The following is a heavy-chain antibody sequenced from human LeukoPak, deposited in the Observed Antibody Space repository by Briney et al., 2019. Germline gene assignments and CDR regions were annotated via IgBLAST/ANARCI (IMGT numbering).Heavy chain of an antibody. CDR2: ISGSGGST. CDR3: AKVVRPIEDLRDFDY. V-gene: IGHV3-23*01. Sequence: GGSVRLSCAASGFTFSSYAMSWVRQAPGKGLEWVSAISGSGGSTYYADSVKGRFTISRDNSKNTLYLQMNSLRAEDTAVYYCAKVVRPIEDLRDFDYWGQGTLVTVSS. J-gene: IGHJ4*02. D-gene: IGHD3-3*01. CDR1: GFTFSSYA.